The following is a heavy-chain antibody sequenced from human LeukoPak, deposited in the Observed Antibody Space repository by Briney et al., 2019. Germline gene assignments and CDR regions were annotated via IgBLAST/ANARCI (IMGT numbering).Heavy chain of an antibody. J-gene: IGHJ4*02. CDR3: ARAPLQYIVAYYFDY. V-gene: IGHV3-30-3*01. CDR2: ISYDGSNK. D-gene: IGHD2-21*01. CDR1: GFTFSSYA. Sequence: GGSLRLSCAASGFTFSSYAMHWVRQASGKGLEWVAVISYDGSNKYYADSVKGRFTISRDNPKNTLYLQMNSLRAEDTAVYYCARAPLQYIVAYYFDYWGQGTLVTVSS.